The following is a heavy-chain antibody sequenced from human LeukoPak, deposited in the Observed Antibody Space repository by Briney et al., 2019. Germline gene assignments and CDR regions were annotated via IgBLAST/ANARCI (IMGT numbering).Heavy chain of an antibody. Sequence: GALRLSCAASGFTFSDYYMSWIRQAPGKGLEWVSYISRSGRTIYYADSVQGRFTISRDNAKNSLYLQMNSLRAEDTAVYYCAREGYWSTNWYKFGSLLRYFDLWGRGTLVTVSS. V-gene: IGHV3-11*04. D-gene: IGHD6-13*01. J-gene: IGHJ2*01. CDR1: GFTFSDYY. CDR3: AREGYWSTNWYKFGSLLRYFDL. CDR2: ISRSGRTI.